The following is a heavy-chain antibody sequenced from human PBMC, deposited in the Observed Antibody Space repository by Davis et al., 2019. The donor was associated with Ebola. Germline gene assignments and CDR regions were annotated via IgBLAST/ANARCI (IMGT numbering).Heavy chain of an antibody. J-gene: IGHJ5*02. D-gene: IGHD6-13*01. CDR3: ARLTPIGIAAAGTVDP. Sequence: SETLSLTCAVYGGSFSGYYWSWIRQPLGKGLEWIGEINHSGSTNYNPSLKSRVTISVDTSKNQFSLKLSSVTAADTAVYYCARLTPIGIAAAGTVDPWGQGTLVTVSS. CDR1: GGSFSGYY. V-gene: IGHV4-34*01. CDR2: INHSGST.